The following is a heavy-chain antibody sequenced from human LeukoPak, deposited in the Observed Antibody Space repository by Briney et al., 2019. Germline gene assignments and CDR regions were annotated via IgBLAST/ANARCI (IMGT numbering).Heavy chain of an antibody. CDR2: IYYSGST. V-gene: IGHV4-39*07. CDR3: ARDYQLWSYYFDY. CDR1: GGSISSSNYY. D-gene: IGHD5-18*01. J-gene: IGHJ4*02. Sequence: SETLSLTCTVSGGSISSSNYYWGWIRQPPGKGLEWIGSIYYSGSTYYNPSLKSRVTISVDTSKNQFSLKLSSVTAADTAVYYCARDYQLWSYYFDYWGQGTLVTVSS.